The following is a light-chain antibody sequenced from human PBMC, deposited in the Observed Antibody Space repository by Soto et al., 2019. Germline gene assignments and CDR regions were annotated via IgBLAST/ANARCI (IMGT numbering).Light chain of an antibody. Sequence: DIQMTQSPSTLSLSVGDRVTITFVASQTISSWLAWYQQKPGKAPKLLIYKASTLKSGVPSRFSGSGSGTEFTLTISSLQPDDFATYYCQHYNSYSEAFGQGTKVDI. CDR1: QTISSW. V-gene: IGKV1-5*03. CDR3: QHYNSYSEA. CDR2: KAS. J-gene: IGKJ1*01.